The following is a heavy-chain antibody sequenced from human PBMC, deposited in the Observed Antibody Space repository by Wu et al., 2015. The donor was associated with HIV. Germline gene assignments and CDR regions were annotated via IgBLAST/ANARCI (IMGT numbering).Heavy chain of an antibody. CDR1: GGTFSSYA. Sequence: QVQLVQSGAEVKKPGSSVKVSCKASGGTFSSYAISWVRQAPGQGLEWMGRIIPIFGTANYAQKFQGRVTITADESTSTAYMELSSLRSEDTAVYYCARSASKRVPAAIASYYFDYVGPGERVVTVSS. D-gene: IGHD2-2*01. V-gene: IGHV1-69*13. J-gene: IGHJ4*02. CDR2: IIPIFGTA. CDR3: ARSASKRVPAAIASYYFDY.